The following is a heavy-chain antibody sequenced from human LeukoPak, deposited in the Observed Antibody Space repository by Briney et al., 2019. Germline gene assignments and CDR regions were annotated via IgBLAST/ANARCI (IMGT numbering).Heavy chain of an antibody. CDR3: AKDRVEYSSSSQYFDY. CDR2: ISGSGGST. J-gene: IGHJ4*02. V-gene: IGHV3-23*01. Sequence: GGSLRLSCAASGLTFNSYAMSWVRQAPGKGLEWVSAISGSGGSTYDADSVKGRFTISRDNSKNTLYLQMNSLRADDTAVYYCAKDRVEYSSSSQYFDYWGQGTLVTVSS. D-gene: IGHD6-6*01. CDR1: GLTFNSYA.